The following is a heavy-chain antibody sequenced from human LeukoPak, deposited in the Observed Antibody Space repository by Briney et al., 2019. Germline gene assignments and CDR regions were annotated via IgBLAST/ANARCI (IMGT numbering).Heavy chain of an antibody. J-gene: IGHJ6*03. CDR2: ISSSSNYT. CDR3: ARSPWLAYYYYYMDV. Sequence: GGSLRLSCAASGFTFSIYSMNWVRQSPGKGLEWVSCISSSSNYTYYADSVKGRFTISRDNAKNSLYLQMYSLRAEDTAVYYCARSPWLAYYYYYMDVWGKGTTVTISS. CDR1: GFTFSIYS. V-gene: IGHV3-21*01. D-gene: IGHD6-19*01.